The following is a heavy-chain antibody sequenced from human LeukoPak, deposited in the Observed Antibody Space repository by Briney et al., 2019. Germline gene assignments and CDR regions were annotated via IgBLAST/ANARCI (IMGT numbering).Heavy chain of an antibody. D-gene: IGHD3-3*01. CDR1: GLTFSSHW. V-gene: IGHV3-74*01. J-gene: IGHJ4*02. CDR2: ITNDGSST. Sequence: GGSLRLSCAASGLTFSSHWTHWVRQAPGKGLVWVSRITNDGSSTTYADSVKGRFTISRDNAKNSLYLQMNSLRAEDTAVFYCARDQYDTWSRRGNFDSWGQGTLVIVSS. CDR3: ARDQYDTWSRRGNFDS.